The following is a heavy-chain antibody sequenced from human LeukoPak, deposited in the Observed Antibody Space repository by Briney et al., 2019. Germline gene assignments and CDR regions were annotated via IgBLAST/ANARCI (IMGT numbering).Heavy chain of an antibody. CDR3: AKDRTGGYDCPDQ. Sequence: PGGSLRLSCVASGFTFNIFGIHWVRQAPGKGLEWVGVRWYDGSEKYYADSVKGRFTISRDNSRNTVDLQMDSRRAEDTAVYYCAKDRTGGYDCPDQWGQGTLVTVSS. CDR2: RWYDGSEK. D-gene: IGHD5-12*01. J-gene: IGHJ5*02. V-gene: IGHV3-33*03. CDR1: GFTFNIFG.